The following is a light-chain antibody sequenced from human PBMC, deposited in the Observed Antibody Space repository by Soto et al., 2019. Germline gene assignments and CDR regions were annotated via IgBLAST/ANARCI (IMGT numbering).Light chain of an antibody. J-gene: IGLJ2*01. Sequence: QSVLTQPPSASGSPGQSVTISCSGTSSDVGAYNYVSWYQQHPGKAPKVMIYEVNKRPSGVPDRFSGSKSDNTASLTVSGLQAEDEADYYCSSYAGSNNLGVFGGGTKVTVL. CDR2: EVN. CDR1: SSDVGAYNY. V-gene: IGLV2-8*01. CDR3: SSYAGSNNLGV.